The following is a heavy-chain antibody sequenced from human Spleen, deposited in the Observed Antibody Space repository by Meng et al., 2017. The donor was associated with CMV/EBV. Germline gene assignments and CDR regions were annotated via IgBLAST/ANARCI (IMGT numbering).Heavy chain of an antibody. Sequence: ETLSLTCSVSGYYISDGYYVSWVRQAPGKGLEWVSLIYSGVTTYYADSVKGRFTISRDNSKNTLYLQMNSLRAEDTAVYYCAALGYWGQGTLVTVSS. CDR2: IYSGVTT. V-gene: IGHV3-53*01. D-gene: IGHD7-27*01. CDR1: GYYISDGYY. CDR3: AALGY. J-gene: IGHJ4*02.